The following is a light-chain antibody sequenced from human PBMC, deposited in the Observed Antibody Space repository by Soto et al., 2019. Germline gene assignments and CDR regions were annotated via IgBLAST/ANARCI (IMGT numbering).Light chain of an antibody. CDR3: QQHNSYVFD. CDR2: AAS. Sequence: DIQLTQSPSFLSASVGDRVTITCRASQDVSRYLAWYQQKPGKAPNLLIYAASALRSGVPSRFSGSGSETEFTLTISSLQTEDFATYYCQQHNSYVFDFGPGTKVDIK. V-gene: IGKV1-9*01. J-gene: IGKJ3*01. CDR1: QDVSRY.